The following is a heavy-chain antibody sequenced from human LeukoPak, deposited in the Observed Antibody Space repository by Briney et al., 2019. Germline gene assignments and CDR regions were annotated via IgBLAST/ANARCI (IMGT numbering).Heavy chain of an antibody. CDR1: GLSFSRCD. CDR3: TRHLDGIAAYDY. Sequence: PGGSLRLSCGASGLSFSRCDVHWARHAPGKALEGVGRIGSKAFNYATVYAASVEGRFTISRDDSKHTAFLQMNSLKTEDTAVYYCTRHLDGIAAYDYWGQGSLVTVSS. J-gene: IGHJ4*02. D-gene: IGHD6-13*01. V-gene: IGHV3-73*01. CDR2: IGSKAFNYAT.